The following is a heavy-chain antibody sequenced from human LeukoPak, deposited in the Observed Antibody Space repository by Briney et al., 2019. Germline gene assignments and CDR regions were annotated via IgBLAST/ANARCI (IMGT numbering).Heavy chain of an antibody. CDR3: ARQDCSAACYHFDY. CDR1: GGSISTRNYY. J-gene: IGHJ4*02. CDR2: LRYSGST. D-gene: IGHD2-21*01. V-gene: IGHV4-39*01. Sequence: SETLSLTCTVSGGSISTRNYYWGWIRQPPGKGLEWIVSLRYSGSTYYNPSLRSRVTISVDATKNPLSLKLASVTAADTAVYYCARQDCSAACYHFDYWGQGTLVTVSS.